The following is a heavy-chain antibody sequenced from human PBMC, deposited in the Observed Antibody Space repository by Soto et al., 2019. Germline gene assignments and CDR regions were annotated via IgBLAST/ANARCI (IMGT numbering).Heavy chain of an antibody. V-gene: IGHV4-31*02. Sequence: SETLSLTCTFSVGSISSGGYYCGWVRQHPWKGLEWIGYIYYSGSTYYNPSLKSRLTISIDTSKNQFSLKLSSVTAADTAVYYCAREKHCSSTRCSWFDPRGQGTLVAV. CDR1: VGSISSGGYY. D-gene: IGHD2-2*01. CDR2: IYYSGST. J-gene: IGHJ5*02. CDR3: AREKHCSSTRCSWFDP.